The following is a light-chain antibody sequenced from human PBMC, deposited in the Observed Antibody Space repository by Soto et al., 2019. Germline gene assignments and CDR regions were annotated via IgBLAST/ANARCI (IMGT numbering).Light chain of an antibody. CDR1: SSDVGGYNY. V-gene: IGLV2-11*01. J-gene: IGLJ7*01. Sequence: QSALTQPRSVSGSPGQSVTISCTGTSSDVGGYNYVSWYQQHPGKAPKLMIYDVSKRPSGVPDRFSGSKSGNTASLTISGLQAEDEADYYCCSYVGSYTSSAVFGGGTQLTVL. CDR2: DVS. CDR3: CSYVGSYTSSAV.